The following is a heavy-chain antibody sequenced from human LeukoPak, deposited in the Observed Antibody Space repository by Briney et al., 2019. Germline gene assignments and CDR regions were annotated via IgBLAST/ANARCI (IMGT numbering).Heavy chain of an antibody. CDR3: ARDFERMYYDSSGHWFDP. J-gene: IGHJ5*02. CDR1: GYTFTSYG. Sequence: ASVKVSCQASGYTFTSYGISWVRQAPGQGLEWMGIINPSGGSTSYAQKFQGRVTMTRDMSTSTVYMELSSLRSEDTAVYYCARDFERMYYDSSGHWFDPWGQGTLVTVSS. V-gene: IGHV1-46*01. CDR2: INPSGGST. D-gene: IGHD3-22*01.